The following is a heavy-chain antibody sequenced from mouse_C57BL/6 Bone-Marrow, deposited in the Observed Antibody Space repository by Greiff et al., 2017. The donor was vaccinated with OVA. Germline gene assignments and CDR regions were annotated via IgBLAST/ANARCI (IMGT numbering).Heavy chain of an antibody. J-gene: IGHJ4*01. CDR2: IYPGDGDT. Sequence: VQLQQSGAELVKPGASVKISSKAPGYAFRSYWMNWVKQRPGKGLEWIGQIYPGDGDTTYNGKFKGKTTMTADTSSSTAYMQLSSLTSKDSAVYYCARCGTAKAGSYYYAMDYWGRGTSVTVSA. D-gene: IGHD3-3*01. CDR3: ARCGTAKAGSYYYAMDY. V-gene: IGHV1-80*01. CDR1: GYAFRSYW.